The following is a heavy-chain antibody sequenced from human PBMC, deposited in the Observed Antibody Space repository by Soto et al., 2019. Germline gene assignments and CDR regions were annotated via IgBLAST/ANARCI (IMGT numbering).Heavy chain of an antibody. CDR2: IYYSGST. CDR1: GGSISSYY. CDR3: ARRYGASFDY. D-gene: IGHD4-17*01. V-gene: IGHV4-59*01. J-gene: IGHJ4*02. Sequence: SETLSLTCTVFGGSISSYYGSWIRQPPGKGLEWIGYIYYSGSTNYNPSLKSRVTISVDTSKNQFSLKLSSVTAADTAVYYCARRYGASFDYWGQGTLVTVSS.